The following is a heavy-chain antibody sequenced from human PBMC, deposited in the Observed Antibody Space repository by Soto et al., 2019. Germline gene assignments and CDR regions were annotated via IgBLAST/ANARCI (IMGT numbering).Heavy chain of an antibody. CDR1: GGTFSSYT. V-gene: IGHV1-69*02. CDR3: ARGFKYCSGGSCYLDY. D-gene: IGHD2-15*01. CDR2: IIPILGIA. J-gene: IGHJ4*02. Sequence: GASVKVSCKASGGTFSSYTISWVRQAPGQGLEWMGRIIPILGIANYAQKFQGRVTITADKSTSTAYMELSSLRSEDTAVYYCARGFKYCSGGSCYLDYWGQGTLVTVSS.